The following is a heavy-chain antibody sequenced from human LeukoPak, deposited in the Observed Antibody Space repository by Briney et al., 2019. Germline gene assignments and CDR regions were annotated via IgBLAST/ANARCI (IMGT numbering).Heavy chain of an antibody. CDR1: GFSFSNYG. V-gene: IGHV3-23*01. CDR3: ARDPPYCGGDCYSDY. D-gene: IGHD2-21*02. Sequence: GGSLRLSCVVSGFSFSNYGMSWVRQAPGKGLEWVSAISGTGDSTYYADSVKGRFSISRDNAKNSLYLQMNSLRDEDTAVYYCARDPPYCGGDCYSDYWGQGTLVTVSS. J-gene: IGHJ4*02. CDR2: ISGTGDST.